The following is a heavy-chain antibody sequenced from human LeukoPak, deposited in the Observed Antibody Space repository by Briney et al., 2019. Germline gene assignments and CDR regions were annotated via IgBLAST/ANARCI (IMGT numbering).Heavy chain of an antibody. D-gene: IGHD3-22*01. CDR1: GGSISSYY. Sequence: PSETLSLTCTVSGGSISSYYWSWIRQSAGKGLEWIGHIYSTGTNNYNPSLRSRVTLSVDTSKNQSSLKLSSVTAADTAVYYCARLTRPGYYDSSGYYYFDYWAREPWSPSPQ. CDR2: IYSTGTN. J-gene: IGHJ4*02. CDR3: ARLTRPGYYDSSGYYYFDY. V-gene: IGHV4-4*07.